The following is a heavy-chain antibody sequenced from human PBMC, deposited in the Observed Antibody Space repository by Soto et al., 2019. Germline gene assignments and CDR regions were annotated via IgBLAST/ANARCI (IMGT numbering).Heavy chain of an antibody. D-gene: IGHD3-9*01. CDR3: AKGARYYDISTAYGYFDY. J-gene: IGHJ4*02. CDR2: ISGSGVST. V-gene: IGHV3-23*01. CDR1: GFTFSSYA. Sequence: EVQLLESGGGLVQPGGSLRLSCAASGFTFSSYAMSWVRQAPGKGLEWVSGISGSGVSTYYADSVKGRFTISRDNSNNALYLQMIRLKAEDTAEYYCAKGARYYDISTAYGYFDYWGQGTLVTVSS.